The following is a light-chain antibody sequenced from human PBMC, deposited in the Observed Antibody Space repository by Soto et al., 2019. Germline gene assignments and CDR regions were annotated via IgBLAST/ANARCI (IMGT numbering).Light chain of an antibody. CDR3: SSYTSSRNV. CDR2: DVS. J-gene: IGLJ1*01. CDR1: SSDVGGYNY. V-gene: IGLV2-14*01. Sequence: QSALTQPASVSGSPGQSITISCTGTSSDVGGYNYVSWYQQHPGKAPKLMIYDVSNRPSGVSNRFSGSKSGNTASLTISGLQAEDEADYSCSSYTSSRNVFGTGTKLTVL.